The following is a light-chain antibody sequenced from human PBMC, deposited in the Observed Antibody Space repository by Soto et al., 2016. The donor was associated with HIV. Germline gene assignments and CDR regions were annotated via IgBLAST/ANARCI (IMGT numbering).Light chain of an antibody. CDR1: RSISTY. V-gene: IGKV1-39*01. J-gene: IGKJ1*01. Sequence: DIQMTQSPSSLSLSIGDRVSITCRASRSISTYLHWYQQKPGKAPKLLIYAASSLQSGVPSRFSGSGSGTEFTLTINSLQPRSILTNLFIVLQQLITLPSGTFG. CDR2: AAS. CDR3: IVLQQLITLPSGT.